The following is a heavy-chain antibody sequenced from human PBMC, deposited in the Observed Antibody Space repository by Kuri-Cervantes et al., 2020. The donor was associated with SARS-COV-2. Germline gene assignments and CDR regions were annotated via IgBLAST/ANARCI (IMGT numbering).Heavy chain of an antibody. CDR3: AKDAGDKGMDV. CDR1: GFTFSSYG. J-gene: IGHJ6*02. CDR2: ISYDGSNK. Sequence: LSLTCAASGFTFSSYGMHWVRQAPGKGLEWVVVISYDGSNKYYADSVKGRFTISRDNSKNTLYLQMNSLRAEDTAVYYCAKDAGDKGMDVWGQGTTVTVSS. V-gene: IGHV3-30*18.